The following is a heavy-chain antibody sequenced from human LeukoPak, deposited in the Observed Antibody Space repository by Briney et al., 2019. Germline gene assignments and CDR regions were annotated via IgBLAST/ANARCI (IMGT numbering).Heavy chain of an antibody. D-gene: IGHD5-12*01. CDR2: ISWNSGSI. CDR3: AKAPVATIIDAFDI. Sequence: PGGSLRLSCAASGFTFDDYAMHWVRQAPGKGLEWVSGISWNSGSIGYADSVRGRFTISRDNAKNSLYLQMNSLRAEDTALYYCAKAPVATIIDAFDIWGQGTMVTVSS. CDR1: GFTFDDYA. V-gene: IGHV3-9*01. J-gene: IGHJ3*02.